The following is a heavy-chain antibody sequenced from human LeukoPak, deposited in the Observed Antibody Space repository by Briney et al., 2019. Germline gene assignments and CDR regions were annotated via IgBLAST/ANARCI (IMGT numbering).Heavy chain of an antibody. CDR3: AKDRSSINY. V-gene: IGHV3-23*01. J-gene: IGHJ4*02. D-gene: IGHD6-13*01. CDR1: GFTFSSNA. Sequence: GGSLRLSSAASGFTFSSNAMSWVRQAPGKGLEWVSAISGSGGSTYYADSVKGRFTISRDNAKNTLYLQMNSLRAEDTAVYYCAKDRSSINYWGQGTLVTVSS. CDR2: ISGSGGST.